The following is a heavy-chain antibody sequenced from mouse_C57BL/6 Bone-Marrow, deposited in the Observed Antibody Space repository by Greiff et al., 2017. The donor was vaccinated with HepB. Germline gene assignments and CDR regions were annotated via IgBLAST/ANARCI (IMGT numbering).Heavy chain of an antibody. V-gene: IGHV2-2*01. D-gene: IGHD1-1*01. CDR1: GFSLTSYG. CDR2: IWSGGST. J-gene: IGHJ2*01. Sequence: QVQLQQSGPGLVQPSQSLSITCTVSGFSLTSYGVHWVRQAPGKGLEWLGVIWSGGSTDSNAAFISRLSISKDNSKSQVFFKMNSLQADDTARYYCARTGYYYYVLDYWGQGTTLTVSS. CDR3: ARTGYYYYVLDY.